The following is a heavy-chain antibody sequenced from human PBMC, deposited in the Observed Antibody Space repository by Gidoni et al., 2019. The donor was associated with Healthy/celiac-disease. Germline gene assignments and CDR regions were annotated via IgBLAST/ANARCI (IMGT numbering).Heavy chain of an antibody. CDR1: GGPISSSSYY. V-gene: IGHV4-39*01. Sequence: QLQLQESGPGLVKPSETLSLPCTVSGGPISSSSYYWGWIRQPPGRGLGLVGSIYYSGSTYYNPSLKSRVTISVDTSKNQFSLKLSSVTAADTAVYYCARPVGALDAFDIWGQGTMVTVSS. CDR3: ARPVGALDAFDI. D-gene: IGHD1-26*01. CDR2: IYYSGST. J-gene: IGHJ3*02.